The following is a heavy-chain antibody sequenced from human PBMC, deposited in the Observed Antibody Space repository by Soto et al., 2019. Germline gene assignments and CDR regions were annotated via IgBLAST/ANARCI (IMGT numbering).Heavy chain of an antibody. V-gene: IGHV4-30-4*01. CDR3: ARAYYDFWSGYYSANWFDP. J-gene: IGHJ5*02. CDR1: GGSISSGDYY. D-gene: IGHD3-3*01. Sequence: PSETLSLTCTVSGGSISSGDYYWSWIRQPPGKGLEWTGYIYYSGSTYYNPSLKSRVTISVDTSKNQFSLKLSSVTAADTAVYYCARAYYDFWSGYYSANWFDPWGQGTLVTVSS. CDR2: IYYSGST.